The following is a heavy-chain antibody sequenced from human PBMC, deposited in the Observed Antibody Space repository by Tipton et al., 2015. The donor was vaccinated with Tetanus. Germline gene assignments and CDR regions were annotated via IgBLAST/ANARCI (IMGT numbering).Heavy chain of an antibody. CDR1: RGSTSANY. CDR2: IQYNGIT. V-gene: IGHV4-59*01. CDR3: ACGSGYFDSSYHSPLDF. J-gene: IGHJ4*02. Sequence: LSLTCTVSRGSTSANYWSWIRQSPGKGLEWIGCIQYNGITNYHPSLKSRVTISVDSSTSQFSLRLASVTAADTAVYYCACGSGYFDSSYHSPLDFWGRGTLVTVSS. D-gene: IGHD3-22*01.